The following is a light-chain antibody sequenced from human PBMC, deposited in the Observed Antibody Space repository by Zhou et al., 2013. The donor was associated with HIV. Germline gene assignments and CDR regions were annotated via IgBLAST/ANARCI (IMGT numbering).Light chain of an antibody. V-gene: IGKV1-8*01. Sequence: AIRITQSPSSLSASTGDRVTITCRASQGISSYLAWYQHAPGRGPKLLIYAASKLQGGVPSRFSGSGSGTDFTLTISGLQSDDFATYYCQQAQSFPHTFGGGTRVEIK. CDR1: QGISSY. J-gene: IGKJ4*01. CDR3: QQAQSFPHT. CDR2: AAS.